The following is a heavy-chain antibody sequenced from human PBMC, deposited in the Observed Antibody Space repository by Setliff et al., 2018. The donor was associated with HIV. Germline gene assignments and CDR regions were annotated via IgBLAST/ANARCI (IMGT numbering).Heavy chain of an antibody. CDR2: IYHSVST. CDR1: GYSSSSGYY. J-gene: IGHJ5*02. D-gene: IGHD3-10*01. CDR3: ARVGDYGSGGWFDP. V-gene: IGHV4-38-2*01. Sequence: SETLSLTCGVSGYSSSSGYYWGWIRQPPGKGLEWIGSIYHSVSTNYNPSLKSRVTISVDTSKNQFSLKLSSVTAADTAVYYCARVGDYGSGGWFDPWGQGTLVTVSS.